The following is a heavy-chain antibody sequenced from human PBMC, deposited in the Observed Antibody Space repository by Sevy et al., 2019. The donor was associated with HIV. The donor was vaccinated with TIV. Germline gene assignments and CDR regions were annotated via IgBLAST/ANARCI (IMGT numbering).Heavy chain of an antibody. CDR3: ATVVYGDYERGAFDI. Sequence: GGSLRLSCAASGFTFSSYAMSWVRQAPGKGLEWVSAISGSGGSTYYADSVKGRFTISRDNSKNTLYLQMNSLRAEDTVVYYCATVVYGDYERGAFDIWGQGTMVTVSS. CDR2: ISGSGGST. J-gene: IGHJ3*02. CDR1: GFTFSSYA. V-gene: IGHV3-23*01. D-gene: IGHD4-17*01.